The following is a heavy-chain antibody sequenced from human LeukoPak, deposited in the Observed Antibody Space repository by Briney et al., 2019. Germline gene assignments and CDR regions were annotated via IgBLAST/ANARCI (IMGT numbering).Heavy chain of an antibody. V-gene: IGHV1-18*01. J-gene: IGHJ4*02. CDR3: ARCESRDGYHPLSY. CDR1: GYTFTSYG. CDR2: ISAYNGNT. D-gene: IGHD5-24*01. Sequence: AASVKVSCKASGYTFTSYGISWVRQAPGQGLEWMGWISAYNGNTNYAQKFQGRVTITADESTSTAYMELSSLRSEDAAVYYCARCESRDGYHPLSYWGQGTLVTVSS.